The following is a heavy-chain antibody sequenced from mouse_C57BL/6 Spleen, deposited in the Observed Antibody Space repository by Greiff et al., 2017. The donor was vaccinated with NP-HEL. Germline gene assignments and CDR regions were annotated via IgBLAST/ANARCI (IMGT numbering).Heavy chain of an antibody. V-gene: IGHV14-1*01. D-gene: IGHD1-1*01. CDR1: GFNINDYY. J-gene: IGHJ2*01. Sequence: VQLQQSGAELVRPGASVKLSCTASGFNINDYYMHWVKQRPEQGLEWIGRIDPEDGDTEYAPKFQGTATMTADTSSNTAYLQISSLTSEDTAVYYCTAWDGVTTDYFEDWGKGTTLTVSS. CDR3: TAWDGVTTDYFED. CDR2: IDPEDGDT.